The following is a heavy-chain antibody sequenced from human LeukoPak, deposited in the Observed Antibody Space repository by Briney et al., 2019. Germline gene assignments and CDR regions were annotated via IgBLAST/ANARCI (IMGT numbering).Heavy chain of an antibody. V-gene: IGHV3-23*01. CDR1: GLTFNRYG. D-gene: IGHD3-16*01. CDR2: ISGSGGST. Sequence: TGASLRLSCAASGLTFNRYGMSWVRQAPGGGLEWGSVISGSGGSTYYGDSVKGRSTISRDNSKNRLYLQMNSLRAEDTAVYYCARGRGGIWDSFDYWGQGTLVTVSS. J-gene: IGHJ4*02. CDR3: ARGRGGIWDSFDY.